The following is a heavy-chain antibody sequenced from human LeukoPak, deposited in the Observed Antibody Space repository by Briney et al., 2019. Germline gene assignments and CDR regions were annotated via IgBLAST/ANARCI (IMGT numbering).Heavy chain of an antibody. J-gene: IGHJ4*02. CDR2: INPKNGAT. V-gene: IGHV1-2*02. Sequence: ASVTVSFKPFGYTFTFFYIHWVRQAPGQGLQWMGWINPKNGATKYSQNFRGRVTMTRDTSIDTAYMELSSLTSDDTAIYYCARPTHRLTVTTPIDYWGQGTLVTVSS. D-gene: IGHD4-17*01. CDR3: ARPTHRLTVTTPIDY. CDR1: GYTFTFFY.